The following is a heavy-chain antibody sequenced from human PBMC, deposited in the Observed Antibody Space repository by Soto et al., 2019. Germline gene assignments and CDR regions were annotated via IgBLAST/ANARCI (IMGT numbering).Heavy chain of an antibody. CDR3: ARGGFDFGDHRLDY. V-gene: IGHV4-59*01. D-gene: IGHD4-17*01. CDR1: GGSIRNYY. Sequence: ETLSLTCTVSGGSIRNYYWNWIRQPPGKGLEWIGHIYYLGSTNYNPSLQSRVTISVDTSKSQFSLNLSSVTAADTAVYYCARGGFDFGDHRLDYWGQGTLVTVSS. CDR2: IYYLGST. J-gene: IGHJ4*02.